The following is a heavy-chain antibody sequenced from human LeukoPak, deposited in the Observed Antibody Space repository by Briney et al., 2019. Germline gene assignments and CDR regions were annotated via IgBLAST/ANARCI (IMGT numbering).Heavy chain of an antibody. V-gene: IGHV4-4*02. Sequence: SETLSLTCAVSGGSISSSNWWSWVRQPPGKGLEWIGEIYHSGSTNYNPSLKSRVTISVDKSKNQFSLKLSSVTAADTAVYYCARAGQWLVPGAFDIWGQGTMVTVSS. CDR1: GGSISSSNW. CDR3: ARAGQWLVPGAFDI. J-gene: IGHJ3*02. D-gene: IGHD6-19*01. CDR2: IYHSGST.